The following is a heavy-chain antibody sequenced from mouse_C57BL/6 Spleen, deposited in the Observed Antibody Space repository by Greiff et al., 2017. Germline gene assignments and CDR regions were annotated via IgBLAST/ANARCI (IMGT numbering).Heavy chain of an antibody. CDR3: ARDYYGSSYWFAY. J-gene: IGHJ3*01. Sequence: QVQLQQPGAELVRPGSSVKLSCKASGYTFTSYWLHWVKQRPIQGLEWIGNIDPSDSETHSNQKFKDKATLTVDKSSSTAYMQLSSLTSEDSAVYYGARDYYGSSYWFAYWGQGTLVTVSA. CDR2: IDPSDSET. D-gene: IGHD1-1*01. V-gene: IGHV1-52*01. CDR1: GYTFTSYW.